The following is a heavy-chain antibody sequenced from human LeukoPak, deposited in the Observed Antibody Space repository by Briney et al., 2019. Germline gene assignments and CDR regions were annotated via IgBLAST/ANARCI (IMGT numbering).Heavy chain of an antibody. CDR1: GFTFSNYW. CDR3: ARAPSEIGGYYPEYFRH. Sequence: PGGSLRLSCAAAGFTFSNYWMHWVRQAPGKGLVWVSRIKSDGRTNYADSVKGRFTISRDNAKNTVSLQTNSLRAEDTGVYYCARAPSEIGGYYPEYFRHWGQGTLVTVSS. D-gene: IGHD3-22*01. CDR2: IKSDGRT. V-gene: IGHV3-74*01. J-gene: IGHJ1*01.